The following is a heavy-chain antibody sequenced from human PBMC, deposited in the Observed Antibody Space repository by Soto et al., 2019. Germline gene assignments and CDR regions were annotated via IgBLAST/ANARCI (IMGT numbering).Heavy chain of an antibody. D-gene: IGHD1-1*01. V-gene: IGHV4-31*03. CDR2: IYYGGST. Sequence: PSETLSLTCTVSGGSISSGGYYWSWIRQHPGKGLEWIGYIYYGGSTYYNPSLKSRATISGDTSKNQFSLKLRSLRSDDTAVYYCARCIYWTNCDYWGQGTLVTVSS. CDR3: ARCIYWTNCDY. J-gene: IGHJ4*02. CDR1: GGSISSGGYY.